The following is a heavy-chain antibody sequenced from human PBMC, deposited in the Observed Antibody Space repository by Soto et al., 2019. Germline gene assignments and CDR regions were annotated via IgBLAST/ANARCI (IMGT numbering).Heavy chain of an antibody. J-gene: IGHJ6*02. CDR2: IVVGSGNT. CDR1: GFTFTSSA. CDR3: AADGVTIFGVGTPNDGMDV. Sequence: SVNVSCTASGFTFTSSAVQWVRQARGQRLEWIGWIVVGSGNTNYAQRFQERVTITRDMSTSTAYMELSSLRSEDTAVYYCAADGVTIFGVGTPNDGMDVWGPGTTVTVSS. V-gene: IGHV1-58*01. D-gene: IGHD3-3*01.